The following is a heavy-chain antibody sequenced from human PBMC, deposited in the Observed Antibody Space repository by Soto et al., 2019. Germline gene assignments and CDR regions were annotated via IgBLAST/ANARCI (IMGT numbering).Heavy chain of an antibody. J-gene: IGHJ6*03. CDR3: ARAAGLRGYYYYMDV. V-gene: IGHV4-31*03. CDR1: GGSISSGDYY. Sequence: PSETLSLTCTVSGGSISSGDYYWSWIRQHPGKGLEWIGYIYYSGSTYYNPSLKSRVTISVDTSKNQFSLKLSSVTAADTAVYYCARAAGLRGYYYYMDVWGKGTTVTVSS. D-gene: IGHD3-16*01. CDR2: IYYSGST.